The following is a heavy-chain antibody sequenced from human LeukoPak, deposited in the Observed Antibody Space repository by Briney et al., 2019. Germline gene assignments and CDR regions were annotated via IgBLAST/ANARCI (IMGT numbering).Heavy chain of an antibody. CDR3: ARAAGRCSGTTCYPEYFQH. CDR1: GGSISSSSYY. CDR2: IYYSGST. V-gene: IGHV4-39*07. D-gene: IGHD1/OR15-1a*01. Sequence: PSETLSLTCTVSGGSISSSSYYWGWIRQPPGKGLEWIGSIYYSGSTYYNPSLKSRVTISVDTSKNQFSLKLSSVTAADTAVYYCARAAGRCSGTTCYPEYFQHWGQGALVTVSS. J-gene: IGHJ1*01.